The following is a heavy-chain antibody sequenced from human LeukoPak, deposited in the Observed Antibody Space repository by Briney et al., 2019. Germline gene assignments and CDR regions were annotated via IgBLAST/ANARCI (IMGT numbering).Heavy chain of an antibody. CDR2: IKQDGSEK. CDR1: GFTFSSYW. CDR3: ARDQGYYYGSGSFLGY. J-gene: IGHJ4*02. D-gene: IGHD3-10*01. Sequence: GGSLRLSCAASGFTFSSYWMSWVRQAPGKGLEWVANIKQDGSEKYYVDSVKGRFTISRDNAKNSLYLQMNSLRAEDTAVYYCARDQGYYYGSGSFLGYWGQGTLVTVSS. V-gene: IGHV3-7*03.